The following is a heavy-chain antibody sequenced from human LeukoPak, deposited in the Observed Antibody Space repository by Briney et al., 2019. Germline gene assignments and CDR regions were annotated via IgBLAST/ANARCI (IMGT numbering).Heavy chain of an antibody. Sequence: SETLSLTCNVSGGSITSHSWNWIRQSPGKGLEWIGYTYYSGATNYSPFLKSRVTISLDTSKSQISLKLKSVTAADTAVYFCARDAGMAGHPPGNWFDPWGQGTLVIVSS. V-gene: IGHV4-59*11. CDR1: GGSITSHS. J-gene: IGHJ5*02. D-gene: IGHD6-13*01. CDR2: TYYSGAT. CDR3: ARDAGMAGHPPGNWFDP.